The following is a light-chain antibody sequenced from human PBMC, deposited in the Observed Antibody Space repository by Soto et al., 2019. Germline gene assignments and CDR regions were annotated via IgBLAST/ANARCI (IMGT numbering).Light chain of an antibody. CDR1: SSNIGAGYD. CDR3: QSYDSSLSAWV. J-gene: IGLJ3*02. Sequence: QLVLTQPPSVSGAPGQRVTISCIGSSSNIGAGYDVHWYQQFPGTAPKLLIHGNINRPSGVPDRFSGSKSGTSASLAITGLQAEDETDYYCQSYDSSLSAWVFGGGTKLTV. CDR2: GNI. V-gene: IGLV1-40*01.